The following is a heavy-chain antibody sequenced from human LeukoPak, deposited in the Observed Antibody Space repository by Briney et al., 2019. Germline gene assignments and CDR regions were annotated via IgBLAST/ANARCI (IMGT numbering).Heavy chain of an antibody. J-gene: IGHJ4*02. V-gene: IGHV4-31*03. CDR3: ARGKSDRDGYNYVDY. D-gene: IGHD5-24*01. Sequence: PSETLSLTCTVSGGSISSGGYYWSWIRQHPGKGLEWIGYIYYSGSTYYNPSLKSRVTISVDTSKNQFSLKLSSVAAADTAVYYCARGKSDRDGYNYVDYWGQGTLVTVSS. CDR1: GGSISSGGYY. CDR2: IYYSGST.